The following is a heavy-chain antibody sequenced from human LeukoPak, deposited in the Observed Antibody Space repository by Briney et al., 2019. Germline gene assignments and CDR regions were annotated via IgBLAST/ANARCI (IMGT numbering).Heavy chain of an antibody. CDR2: ISTSSSTI. Sequence: GGSLRLSCAASGFTFTIFGLNWVRQAPGKGLEWVSYISTSSSTIYYADSVKGRFTISRDNAKNSLFLQMNSLRAEDTAVYYCARVRSAANYFDYWGQGTLVTVSS. CDR3: ARVRSAANYFDY. V-gene: IGHV3-48*01. D-gene: IGHD2-2*01. CDR1: GFTFTIFG. J-gene: IGHJ4*02.